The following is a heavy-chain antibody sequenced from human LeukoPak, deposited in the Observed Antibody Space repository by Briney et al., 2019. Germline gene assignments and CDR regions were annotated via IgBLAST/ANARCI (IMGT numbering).Heavy chain of an antibody. V-gene: IGHV1-18*01. Sequence: ASVKVSCKASGYTFTSYGISWVRQAPGQGLEWMGWISAYNGNTNYAQKFQGRVTMTRDTSISTAYMELSRLRSDDTAVYYCARDSWCGDCYQFDYWGQGTLVTVSS. D-gene: IGHD2-21*02. J-gene: IGHJ4*02. CDR1: GYTFTSYG. CDR3: ARDSWCGDCYQFDY. CDR2: ISAYNGNT.